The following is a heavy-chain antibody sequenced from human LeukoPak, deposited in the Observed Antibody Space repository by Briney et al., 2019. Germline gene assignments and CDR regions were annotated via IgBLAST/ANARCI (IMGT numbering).Heavy chain of an antibody. CDR3: ARGKVAAANDAFDI. D-gene: IGHD6-13*01. CDR1: GGSISSYY. CDR2: IYYTGST. Sequence: PSETLSLTCTVSGGSISSYYWGWIRQPPGKGLEWIGYIYYTGSTKFNPSLKSRVTISVDTSKNQFSLKLSSVTAADTAVYFCARGKVAAANDAFDIWGQGTMVTVSS. J-gene: IGHJ3*02. V-gene: IGHV4-59*01.